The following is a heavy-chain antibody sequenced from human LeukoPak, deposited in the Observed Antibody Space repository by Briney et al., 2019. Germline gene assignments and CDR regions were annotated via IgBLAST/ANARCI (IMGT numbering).Heavy chain of an antibody. CDR3: ARDQQSGPDFWSGPLYYYYMDV. V-gene: IGHV4-39*07. CDR1: GGSISSSSYY. Sequence: SETLSLTCTVSGGSISSSSYYWGWIRQPPGKGLEWIGSIYYSGSTYYNPSLKSRVTISVDTSKNQFSLKLSSVTAADTAVYYCARDQQSGPDFWSGPLYYYYMDVWGKGTTVTVSS. J-gene: IGHJ6*03. CDR2: IYYSGST. D-gene: IGHD3-3*01.